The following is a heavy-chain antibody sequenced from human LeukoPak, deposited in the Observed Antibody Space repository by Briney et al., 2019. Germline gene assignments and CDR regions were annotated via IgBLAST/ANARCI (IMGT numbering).Heavy chain of an antibody. CDR3: AKSPAVDAAFGI. Sequence: GGSLRLSCAASGFTFSNFAVSWVRHAPGKGLEWVSAISGSGGSTYYADSVKGRFTISRDNSKNTLYLQMNSLRAEDTAVYYCAKSPAVDAAFGIWGQGTMVTVSS. J-gene: IGHJ3*02. CDR2: ISGSGGST. V-gene: IGHV3-23*01. CDR1: GFTFSNFA. D-gene: IGHD4-23*01.